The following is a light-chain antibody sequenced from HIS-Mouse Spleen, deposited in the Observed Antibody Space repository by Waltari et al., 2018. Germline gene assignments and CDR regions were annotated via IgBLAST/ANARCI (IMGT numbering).Light chain of an antibody. CDR3: SSYTSSSTLEV. J-gene: IGLJ3*02. CDR2: EVS. V-gene: IGLV2-14*01. CDR1: SSDVGGYNY. Sequence: PGQSITISCTGTSSDVGGYNYVSWYQQHPGKAPKLMIYEVSNRPSGVSNRFSGSKSGNTASLTISGLQAEDEADYYCSSYTSSSTLEVFGGGTKLTVL.